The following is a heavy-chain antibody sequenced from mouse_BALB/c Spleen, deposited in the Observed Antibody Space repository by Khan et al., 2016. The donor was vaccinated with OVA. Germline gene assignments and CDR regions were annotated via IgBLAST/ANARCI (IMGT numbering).Heavy chain of an antibody. CDR3: ARESSDCYLDG. Sequence: QIQLVQSGPELKKPGETVKISCKASGYTFTNYRMNWMKQAPGKGLKWMGWINTYTGEPTYADDFKGRIAFSLETSATTAYLQINNLKNEDMATYFCARESSDCYLDGWGAGTTVTVSS. D-gene: IGHD1-1*01. J-gene: IGHJ1*01. CDR2: INTYTGEP. V-gene: IGHV9-1*02. CDR1: GYTFTNYR.